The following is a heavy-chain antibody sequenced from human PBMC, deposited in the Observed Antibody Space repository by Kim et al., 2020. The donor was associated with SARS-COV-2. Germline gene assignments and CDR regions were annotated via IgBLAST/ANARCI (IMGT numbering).Heavy chain of an antibody. Sequence: ASVKVSCKASGYTFTSYDINWVRQATGQGLEWMGWMNPNSGNTGYAQKFQGRVTMTRNTSISTAYMELSSLRSEDTAVYYCARGREYSSSWYPMAYYYYGMDVWGQGTTVTVSS. J-gene: IGHJ6*02. V-gene: IGHV1-8*01. CDR1: GYTFTSYD. D-gene: IGHD6-13*01. CDR3: ARGREYSSSWYPMAYYYYGMDV. CDR2: MNPNSGNT.